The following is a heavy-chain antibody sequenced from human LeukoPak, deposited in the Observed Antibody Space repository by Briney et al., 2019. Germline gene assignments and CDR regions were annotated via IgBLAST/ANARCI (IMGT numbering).Heavy chain of an antibody. Sequence: SETLSLTCTVSGGSISSGGYYWSWIRQPPGKGLEWIGRIYTSGSTNYNPSLKSRVTISVDTSKNQFSLKLSSVTAADTAVYYCARGNEYAFDIWGQGTMVTVSS. CDR3: ARGNEYAFDI. D-gene: IGHD1-1*01. V-gene: IGHV4-61*02. CDR2: IYTSGST. CDR1: GGSISSGGYY. J-gene: IGHJ3*02.